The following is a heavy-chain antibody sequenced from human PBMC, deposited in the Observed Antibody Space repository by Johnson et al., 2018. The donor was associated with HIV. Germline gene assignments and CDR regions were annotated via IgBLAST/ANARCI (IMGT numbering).Heavy chain of an antibody. CDR3: TTDLASDAFDI. J-gene: IGHJ3*02. CDR1: GFTFSNAW. CDR2: IKSKTDGGTT. Sequence: VQLVESGGGLVKPGGSLRLSCAASGFTFSNAWMSWVRQAPGKGLEWVGRIKSKTDGGTTDYAAPVKGRFTISRDDSKNTLYLQMNSLKTEDTALYYCTTDLASDAFDIWGQGTMVTVSS. V-gene: IGHV3-15*01.